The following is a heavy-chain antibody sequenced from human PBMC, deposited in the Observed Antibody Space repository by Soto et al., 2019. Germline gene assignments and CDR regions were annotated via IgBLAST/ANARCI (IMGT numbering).Heavy chain of an antibody. V-gene: IGHV1-46*01. CDR1: GYTFTSYY. Sequence: ASVKVSCKASGYTFTSYYMHWVRQAPGQGLEWMGIINPSGGSTSYAQKFQGRVTMTRDTSTSTVYMELSSLRSEDTAVYYCARDEDYYGSGSYYRTAFDIRGQGTMVTVSS. CDR2: INPSGGST. CDR3: ARDEDYYGSGSYYRTAFDI. J-gene: IGHJ3*02. D-gene: IGHD3-10*01.